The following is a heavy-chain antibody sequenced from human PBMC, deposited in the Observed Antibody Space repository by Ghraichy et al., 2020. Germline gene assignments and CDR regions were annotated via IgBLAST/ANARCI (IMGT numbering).Heavy chain of an antibody. V-gene: IGHV4-59*01. D-gene: IGHD3-22*01. J-gene: IGHJ6*02. Sequence: SETLSLTCTVSGGSISSYYWSWIRQPPGKGLEWIGYIYYSGSTNYNPSLKSRVTISVDTSKNQFSLKLSSVTAADTAVYYCARHYYSLYYYGMDVWGQGTTVTVSS. CDR1: GGSISSYY. CDR3: ARHYYSLYYYGMDV. CDR2: IYYSGST.